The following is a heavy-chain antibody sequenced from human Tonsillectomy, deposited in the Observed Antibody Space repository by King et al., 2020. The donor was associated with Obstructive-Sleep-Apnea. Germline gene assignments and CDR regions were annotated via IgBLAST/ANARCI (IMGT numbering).Heavy chain of an antibody. D-gene: IGHD3-16*01. CDR3: AAQGGQGNAFDI. CDR1: GVTFSNSA. J-gene: IGHJ3*02. Sequence: QMQLVQSGLEVKTPGTSVKVSCKASGVTFSNSALQWVRQARGQRLEWIGCIVVDSGNTKFAQEFQVRVTSTRDLSTSTAYMELSSLTSEDTAVYYCAAQGGQGNAFDIWGQGTMVTVSS. V-gene: IGHV1-58*01. CDR2: IVVDSGNT.